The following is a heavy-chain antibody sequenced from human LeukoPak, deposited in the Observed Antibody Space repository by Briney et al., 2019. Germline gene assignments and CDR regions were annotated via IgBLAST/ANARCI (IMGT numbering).Heavy chain of an antibody. D-gene: IGHD5-12*01. V-gene: IGHV2-5*02. J-gene: IGHJ6*03. CDR2: IYWDDDK. Sequence: SGPTLVNPTQTLTLTCTFSGFSLSTSGVGVGWIRQPPGKALEWLALIYWDDDKRYSPSLKSRLTITKDTSKNQVVLTMTNMDPVDTATYYCAHSPLVATIRGAYYYYYMDVWGKGTTVTVSS. CDR3: AHSPLVATIRGAYYYYYMDV. CDR1: GFSLSTSGVG.